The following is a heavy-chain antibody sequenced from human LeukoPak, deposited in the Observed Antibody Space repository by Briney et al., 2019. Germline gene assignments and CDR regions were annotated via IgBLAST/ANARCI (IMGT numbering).Heavy chain of an antibody. CDR1: GGSISSNNYY. CDR3: ARVPRYGGKASFDY. CDR2: IYYSGST. Sequence: KTSETLSLTCTVSGGSISSNNYYWGWIRQPPGKGLEWIGSIYYSGSTYYNPSLKSRVTISVDTSKNQFSLKLSSVTAADTAVYYCARVPRYGGKASFDYWGQGTLVTISS. J-gene: IGHJ4*02. V-gene: IGHV4-39*07. D-gene: IGHD4-23*01.